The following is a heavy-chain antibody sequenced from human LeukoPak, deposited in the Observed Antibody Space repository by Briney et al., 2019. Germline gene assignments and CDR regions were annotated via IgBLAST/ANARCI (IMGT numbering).Heavy chain of an antibody. CDR1: GYSFTNYW. V-gene: IGHV5-51*01. Sequence: RGESLKISCKGSGYSFTNYWIGWVRQTPGKGLEWMGVINPDDSEIKYSPSLQGQVTISADKSISTAYLQWSSLKASDTAMYYCARPVGGNGKDVWGQGTTVTVSS. J-gene: IGHJ6*02. CDR3: ARPVGGNGKDV. D-gene: IGHD1-26*01. CDR2: INPDDSEI.